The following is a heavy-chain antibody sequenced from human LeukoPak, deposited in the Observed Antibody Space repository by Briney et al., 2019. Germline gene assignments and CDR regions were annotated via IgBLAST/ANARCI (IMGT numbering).Heavy chain of an antibody. CDR1: GGSISSYY. CDR3: ARAPFYDSSGYLKKPRFDY. CDR2: IYTSGST. V-gene: IGHV4-4*07. D-gene: IGHD3-22*01. J-gene: IGHJ4*02. Sequence: SETLSLTCTVSGGSISSYYWSWIRQPAGKGLEWIGRIYTSGSTNYNPSLKSRVTMSVDTSKNQFSLKLSSVTAADTAVYYCARAPFYDSSGYLKKPRFDYWGQGTLVTVSS.